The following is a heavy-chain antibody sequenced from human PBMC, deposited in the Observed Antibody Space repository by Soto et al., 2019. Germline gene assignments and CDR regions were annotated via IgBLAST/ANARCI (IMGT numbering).Heavy chain of an antibody. Sequence: GGSLRLSCAASGFTVSSYGMHWVRQAPGKGLEWVAVIWYDGSNKYYAASVKGRFTISRDKSKNTLYLQMNSLRAEETAVYYCAREGDAEGLWFGELRNWFDPWGQGTLVTVSS. CDR1: GFTVSSYG. V-gene: IGHV3-33*01. CDR3: AREGDAEGLWFGELRNWFDP. J-gene: IGHJ5*02. D-gene: IGHD3-10*01. CDR2: IWYDGSNK.